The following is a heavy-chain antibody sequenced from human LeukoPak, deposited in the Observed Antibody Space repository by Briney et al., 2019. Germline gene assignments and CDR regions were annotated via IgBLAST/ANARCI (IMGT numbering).Heavy chain of an antibody. CDR1: GFTSNNYA. CDR3: AKGTSQLWPYYFDY. J-gene: IGHJ4*02. V-gene: IGHV3-23*01. D-gene: IGHD3-16*01. Sequence: PGGSLRLSCAASGFTSNNYAMSWVRQAPGKGLEWVSVVTGSGDTTYYAGSVKGRFTISRDNSKNTLYLQMNSLRAEDTAVYYCAKGTSQLWPYYFDYWGQGTLVTVSS. CDR2: VTGSGDTT.